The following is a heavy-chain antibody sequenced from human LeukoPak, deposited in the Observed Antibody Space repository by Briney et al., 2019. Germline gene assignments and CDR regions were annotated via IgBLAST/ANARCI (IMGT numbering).Heavy chain of an antibody. V-gene: IGHV3-23*01. CDR2: ISGSGGST. J-gene: IGHJ6*02. CDR3: AKYPRSGGSRMDV. Sequence: GGSLRLSCAASGFTFSSYAMSWVRQAPGKGLEWVSAISGSGGSTYYAGSVKGRFTISRDNSKNTLYLQMNSLRAEDTAVYYCAKYPRSGGSRMDVWGQGTTVTVSS. D-gene: IGHD2-15*01. CDR1: GFTFSSYA.